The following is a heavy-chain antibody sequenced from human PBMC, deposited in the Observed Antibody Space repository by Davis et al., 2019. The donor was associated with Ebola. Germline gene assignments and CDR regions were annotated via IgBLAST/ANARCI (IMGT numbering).Heavy chain of an antibody. J-gene: IGHJ6*02. D-gene: IGHD3-3*01. V-gene: IGHV1-69*13. CDR3: ARESHLGGDFWSGYHYGMDV. CDR1: GGTFSSYA. Sequence: AASVKVSCKASGGTFSSYAISWVRQAPGQGLEWMGGIIPIFGTANYAQKFQGRVTITADESTSTAYMELSSLRSEDTAVYYCARESHLGGDFWSGYHYGMDVWGQGTTVTVSS. CDR2: IIPIFGTA.